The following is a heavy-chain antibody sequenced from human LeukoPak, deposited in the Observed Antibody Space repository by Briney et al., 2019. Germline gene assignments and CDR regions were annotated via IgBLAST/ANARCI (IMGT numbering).Heavy chain of an antibody. CDR2: IYYSGST. J-gene: IGHJ4*02. CDR3: ARQGFSSGLDY. V-gene: IGHV4-39*01. CDR1: GGSISSSSYY. D-gene: IGHD3-22*01. Sequence: PSETLSLTCTVPGGSISSSSYYWGWIRQPPGKGLEWIGSIYYSGSTYYNPSLKSRVTISVDTSKNQFSLKLSSVTAADTAVYYCARQGFSSGLDYWGQGTLVTVSS.